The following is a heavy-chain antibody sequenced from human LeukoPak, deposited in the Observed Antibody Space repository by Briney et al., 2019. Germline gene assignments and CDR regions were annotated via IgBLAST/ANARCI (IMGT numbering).Heavy chain of an antibody. J-gene: IGHJ6*03. CDR3: ARYGDYGGYYYYMDV. V-gene: IGHV1-18*01. CDR2: ISAYNGNT. Sequence: ASVKVSCKASSYTFTSYGISWVRQALGQGLEWMGWISAYNGNTNYAQKLQGRVTMTTDTSTSTAYMELRSLRSDDTAVYYCARYGDYGGYYYYMDVWGKGTTVTISS. CDR1: SYTFTSYG. D-gene: IGHD4-17*01.